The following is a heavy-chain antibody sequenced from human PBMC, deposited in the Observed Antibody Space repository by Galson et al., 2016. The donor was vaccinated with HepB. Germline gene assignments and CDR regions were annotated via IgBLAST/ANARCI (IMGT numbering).Heavy chain of an antibody. J-gene: IGHJ5*02. V-gene: IGHV1-18*04. D-gene: IGHD2-21*01. CDR3: ARAIFCDGGPPANCADS. Sequence: SVKVSCKASGYSFTSYGITWVRQAPGQGLEWMGWISAYNGNSNYAQKFQARLTMTTDTSTNTAFLNLRRLRSDDTAVYYCARAIFCDGGPPANCADSWGQGTLVPVSS. CDR1: GYSFTSYG. CDR2: ISAYNGNS.